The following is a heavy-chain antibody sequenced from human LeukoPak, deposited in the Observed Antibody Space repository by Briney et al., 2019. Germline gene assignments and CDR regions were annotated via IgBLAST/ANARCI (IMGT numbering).Heavy chain of an antibody. CDR3: ARAAKWELLKGGLDS. CDR2: INLNSGGT. V-gene: IGHV1-2*02. J-gene: IGHJ4*02. CDR1: GYTFTDFY. D-gene: IGHD1-26*01. Sequence: ASVKVSCKASGYTFTDFYMHWVRQAPGQGLEWMGCINLNSGGTNYAQNFQGRVTMTRDTSISTAYMELNRLISDDTAVYYCARAAKWELLKGGLDSWGQGTLVTVS.